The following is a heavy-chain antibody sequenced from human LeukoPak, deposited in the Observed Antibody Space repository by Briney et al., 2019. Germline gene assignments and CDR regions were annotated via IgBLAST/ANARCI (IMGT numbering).Heavy chain of an antibody. V-gene: IGHV1-69*13. CDR3: ARGGGYGHYWYFDL. CDR2: IIPIFGTA. CDR1: GGTFSSYA. J-gene: IGHJ2*01. D-gene: IGHD5-24*01. Sequence: SVKVSCKASGGTFSSYAISWVRQAPGQGLEWMGGIIPIFGTANYAQKFQGRVTITADESTSTAYMELSSLRSEDTAVYYCARGGGYGHYWYFDLWGRGTLVTVSS.